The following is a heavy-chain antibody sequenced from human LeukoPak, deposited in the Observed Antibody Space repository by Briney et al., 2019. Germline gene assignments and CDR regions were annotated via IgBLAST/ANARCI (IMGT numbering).Heavy chain of an antibody. CDR1: GFTFSNYA. J-gene: IGHJ4*02. Sequence: GGSLRLSCAASGFTFSNYAMSWVRQAPGKGLEWVSAISGSGVGTYYADSVNGRFTISRDNSMNTLYVQMNSLRAEDTAVYYCAKDTRGYSYGLIDYWGQGTLVTVSS. V-gene: IGHV3-23*01. CDR2: ISGSGVGT. CDR3: AKDTRGYSYGLIDY. D-gene: IGHD5-18*01.